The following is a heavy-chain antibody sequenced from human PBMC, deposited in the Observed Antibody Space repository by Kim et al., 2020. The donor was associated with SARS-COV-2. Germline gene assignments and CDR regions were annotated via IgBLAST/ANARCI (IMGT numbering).Heavy chain of an antibody. CDR3: TRVGWLRSYYFDY. D-gene: IGHD5-12*01. Sequence: ESAASVQGRFTISRDDSKSIAYLQINSLKTEDTAVYYCTRVGWLRSYYFDYWGQGTLVTVSS. V-gene: IGHV3-49*02. J-gene: IGHJ4*02.